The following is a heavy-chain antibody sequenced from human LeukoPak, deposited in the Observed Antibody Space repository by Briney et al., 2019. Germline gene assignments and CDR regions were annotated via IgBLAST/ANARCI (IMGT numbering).Heavy chain of an antibody. CDR1: GFTFNRHG. V-gene: IGHV3-30*03. CDR3: TRGDYDVNPGDY. J-gene: IGHJ4*02. D-gene: IGHD4-23*01. Sequence: GWSLRLSCAASGFTFNRHGMLRLRQAPGTPLEGVAVISEDVSEKYYAVSVDRRFTISRDHSKITLSLQMNSLITEYTAVYYCTRGDYDVNPGDYWGQGTVVSVFS. CDR2: ISEDVSEK.